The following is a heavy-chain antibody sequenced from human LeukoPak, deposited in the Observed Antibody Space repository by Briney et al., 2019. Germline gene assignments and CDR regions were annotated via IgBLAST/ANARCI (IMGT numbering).Heavy chain of an antibody. Sequence: PSETLSLTCTVSGGSISSNNYYWGWIRQPPGKGLEWIGSIYYSGSTYYNPSLKSRVTISVDTSKSHFSLKLNSVTAAGTAVYYCASYYSGVVITSLDYWGQGTLVTVSS. CDR2: IYYSGST. CDR1: GGSISSNNYY. CDR3: ASYYSGVVITSLDY. J-gene: IGHJ4*02. D-gene: IGHD3-3*01. V-gene: IGHV4-39*02.